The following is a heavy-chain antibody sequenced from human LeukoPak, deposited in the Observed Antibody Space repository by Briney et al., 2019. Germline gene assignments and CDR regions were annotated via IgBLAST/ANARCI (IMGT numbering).Heavy chain of an antibody. D-gene: IGHD6-13*01. CDR2: IYYSGST. V-gene: IGHV4-30-4*01. CDR1: GGSISSGDYY. CDR3: ARGLGSSWYPLYYYYGMDV. J-gene: IGHJ6*04. Sequence: SQTLSLTCTVSGGSISSGDYYWSWIRQPPGKGLEWIGYIYYSGSTYYNPSLKSRVTISVDTSKNQFSLKLSSVTAADTAVYYCARGLGSSWYPLYYYYGMDVWGKGTTVTVPS.